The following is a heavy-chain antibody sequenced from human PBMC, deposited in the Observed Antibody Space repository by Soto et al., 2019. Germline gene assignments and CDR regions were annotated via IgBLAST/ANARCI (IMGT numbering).Heavy chain of an antibody. CDR3: ARGIKYGAYSRWFDP. V-gene: IGHV1-8*01. Sequence: ASVNVSCKASGYTFTSYDINWVRQATGQGLEYLGWMNPNSGNTGYVQKFQGRVTMTRDTSISTAYMELSSLRSEDSAVYFCARGIKYGAYSRWFDPWG. J-gene: IGHJ5*02. D-gene: IGHD4-17*01. CDR2: MNPNSGNT. CDR1: GYTFTSYD.